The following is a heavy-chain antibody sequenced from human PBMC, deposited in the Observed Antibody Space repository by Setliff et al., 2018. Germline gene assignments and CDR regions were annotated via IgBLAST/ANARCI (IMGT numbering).Heavy chain of an antibody. Sequence: ASVKVSCKASGYTFTDYYMHWVQQAPGKGLEWMGRVDPEDGHTKYAEKFQGRITISADMSLDIAHMELGSLTSEDTTVYYCTTGLRHGVPYFDLWGQGTLVTVSS. CDR2: VDPEDGHT. CDR1: GYTFTDYY. CDR3: TTGLRHGVPYFDL. J-gene: IGHJ4*02. V-gene: IGHV1-69-2*01. D-gene: IGHD3-10*01.